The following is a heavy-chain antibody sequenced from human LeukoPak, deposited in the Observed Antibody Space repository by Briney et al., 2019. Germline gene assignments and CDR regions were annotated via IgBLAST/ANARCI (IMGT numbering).Heavy chain of an antibody. CDR2: ISSSGDTI. V-gene: IGHV3-11*01. CDR3: ARARGGYYVGWYGMDV. J-gene: IGHJ6*02. Sequence: GGSLRLSCAASGFTFSDYYMRWIRQAPGKGLEWISYISSSGDTIYYAVSVKGRFTISRDNAKNSLYLQMNSLRAEDTAVYYCARARGGYYVGWYGMDVWGQGTTVTVSS. D-gene: IGHD3-3*01. CDR1: GFTFSDYY.